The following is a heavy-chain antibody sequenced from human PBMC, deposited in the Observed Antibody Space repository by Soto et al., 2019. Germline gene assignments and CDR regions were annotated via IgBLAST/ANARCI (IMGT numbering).Heavy chain of an antibody. V-gene: IGHV6-1*01. CDR3: ARGNALDV. J-gene: IGHJ3*01. CDR1: GDSVSSDITS. D-gene: IGHD3-10*01. Sequence: QGQLQQSGPGLVKPSQTLSLTCAISGDSVSSDITSWNWIRQSPSRGLECLGRTYYRSKWFHDYAASVKSRITINPATSKNQFSLELNSMTPEDTAVYYCARGNALDVWGQGTVVTVSS. CDR2: TYYRSKWFH.